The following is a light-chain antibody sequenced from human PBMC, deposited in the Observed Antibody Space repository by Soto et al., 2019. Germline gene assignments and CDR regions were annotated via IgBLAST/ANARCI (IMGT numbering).Light chain of an antibody. CDR3: QQYNNWTPLT. J-gene: IGKJ3*01. V-gene: IGKV3-15*01. CDR2: AAS. CDR1: QSVSGN. Sequence: EIVMTQSPATLSVSPGERATLSCRASQSVSGNLAWYQQKPGQAPRLLIYAASTRATGIPARFSGSGSGTEFTLTISSLQSEDFAVYYCQQYNNWTPLTFGPGTKVDIK.